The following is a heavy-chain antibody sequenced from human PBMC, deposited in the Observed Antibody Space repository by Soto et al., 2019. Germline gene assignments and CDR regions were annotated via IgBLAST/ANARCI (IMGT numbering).Heavy chain of an antibody. D-gene: IGHD6-6*01. Sequence: GGSLRLSCAASGFTFSSYEMNWVRQAPGKGLEWVSYISSSGSTIYYADSVKGRFTISRDNAKNSLYLQMNSLRAEDTAVYYCAGGSSIAALERYGAMDYYYYGMDVWGQGTTVTVS. CDR1: GFTFSSYE. J-gene: IGHJ6*02. CDR2: ISSSGSTI. V-gene: IGHV3-48*03. CDR3: AGGSSIAALERYGAMDYYYYGMDV.